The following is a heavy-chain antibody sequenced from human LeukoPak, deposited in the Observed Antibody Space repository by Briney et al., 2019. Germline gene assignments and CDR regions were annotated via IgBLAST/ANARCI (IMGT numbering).Heavy chain of an antibody. CDR3: ARITMVRGVIITGTTGSYYFDY. CDR1: GGSISSSSYY. Sequence: SETLSLTCTVSGGSISSSSYYWGWIRQPPGKGLEWIGSIYYSGSTYYNPSLKSRVTISVDTSKNQFSLKLSSVTAADTAVYYCARITMVRGVIITGTTGSYYFDYWGQGTLVTVSS. J-gene: IGHJ4*02. CDR2: IYYSGST. D-gene: IGHD3-10*01. V-gene: IGHV4-39*01.